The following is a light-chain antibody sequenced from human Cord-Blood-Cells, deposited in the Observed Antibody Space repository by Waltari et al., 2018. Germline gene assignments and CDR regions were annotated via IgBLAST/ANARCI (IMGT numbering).Light chain of an antibody. V-gene: IGLV2-11*01. CDR1: SSDVGGYNY. CDR3: CSYAGSYTFGV. J-gene: IGLJ3*02. CDR2: DVS. Sequence: QSALTQPRSVSGSPGQSVTISCTGTSSDVGGYNYVSWYQQHPGKAPKLMIYDVSKRPSGVPDRFSGSKAGNRASLTISGCKAEDEADYYCCSYAGSYTFGVCDGGTRQTAL.